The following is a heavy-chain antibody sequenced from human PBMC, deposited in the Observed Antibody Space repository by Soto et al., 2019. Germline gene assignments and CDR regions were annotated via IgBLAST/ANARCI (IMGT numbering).Heavy chain of an antibody. CDR3: ARALPYYYDSSGYYFDC. CDR1: GGSISSSSYY. J-gene: IGHJ4*02. V-gene: IGHV4-39*01. D-gene: IGHD3-22*01. CDR2: TYYSGST. Sequence: PSETLSLTCTVSGGSISSSSYYWGWIRQPPGKGLEWIGSTYYSGSTYYNPSLKSRVTISVDTSKNQFSLKLSSVTAADTAVYYCARALPYYYDSSGYYFDCWGQGTLVTVSS.